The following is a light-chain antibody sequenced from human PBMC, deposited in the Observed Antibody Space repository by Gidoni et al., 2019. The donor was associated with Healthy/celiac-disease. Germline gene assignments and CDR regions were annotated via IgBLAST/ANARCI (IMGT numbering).Light chain of an antibody. CDR3: QQYGRSPRT. V-gene: IGKV3-20*01. CDR2: GAS. CDR1: QSVSSSY. Sequence: ELVLTQSPGTMSLSPGERATLSCRSSQSVSSSYLAWYQQKPGQAPRLLIYGASSRATGIPDRFSGSGSGTDFTLTISRLEPEDFAVYYCQQYGRSPRTFGQGTKLEIK. J-gene: IGKJ2*01.